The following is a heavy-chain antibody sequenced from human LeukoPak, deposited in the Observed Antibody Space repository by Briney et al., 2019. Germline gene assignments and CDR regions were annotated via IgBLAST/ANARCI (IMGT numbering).Heavy chain of an antibody. CDR3: ARDIRGYNPFDY. CDR2: IYSGGRT. D-gene: IGHD5-24*01. V-gene: IGHV3-66*01. J-gene: IGHJ4*02. Sequence: GGSLRLSCAASGFTVSSNYMSWVRQAPGKGLEWVSVIYSGGRTNYADSVKGRFTIPRDNSKNTLYLQMNSLRAEDTAVYYCARDIRGYNPFDYWGQGTLVTVSS. CDR1: GFTVSSNY.